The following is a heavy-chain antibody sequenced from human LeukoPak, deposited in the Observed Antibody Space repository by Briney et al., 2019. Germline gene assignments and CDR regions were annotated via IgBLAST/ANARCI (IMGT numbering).Heavy chain of an antibody. D-gene: IGHD2-21*02. CDR3: TTDLRYCGGDCYPLFDY. V-gene: IGHV3-15*01. CDR2: IKSKTDGGTT. J-gene: IGHJ4*02. Sequence: PGGSLRLSCAASGFTFSNAWMSWVRQAPGKGLEWVGRIKSKTDGGTTDYAAPVKGRFTISRDDSKNTLYLQMNSLKTEDTAVYYCTTDLRYCGGDCYPLFDYWGQGTLVTVSS. CDR1: GFTFSNAW.